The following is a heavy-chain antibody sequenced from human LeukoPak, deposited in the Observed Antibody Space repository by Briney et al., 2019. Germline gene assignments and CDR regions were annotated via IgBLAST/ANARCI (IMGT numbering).Heavy chain of an antibody. D-gene: IGHD3-3*01. CDR3: ARDLRITIFGVVISNWFDP. CDR1: GGSFSGYY. Sequence: PSETLSLTCAVYGGSFSGYYWSWIRQPPGKGLEWIGEINHSGSTNYNPSLKSRVTISVDTSKNQFSLKLSSVTAADTAVYYCARDLRITIFGVVISNWFDPWGQGTLVTVSS. J-gene: IGHJ5*02. CDR2: INHSGST. V-gene: IGHV4-34*01.